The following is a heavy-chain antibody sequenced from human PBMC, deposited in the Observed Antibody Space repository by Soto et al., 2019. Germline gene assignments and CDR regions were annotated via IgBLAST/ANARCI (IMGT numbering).Heavy chain of an antibody. D-gene: IGHD6-19*01. CDR3: AKFRGIAVAGLDAFDI. CDR1: GFTFSSYG. Sequence: AGSLRLSCAASGFTFSSYGMHWVRKAPGKGLERVAVISYDGSNKYYADSVKGRFTISRDNSKYTLYLQMNSLRAEDTALYYCAKFRGIAVAGLDAFDIWGQGTMVTVSS. V-gene: IGHV3-30*18. J-gene: IGHJ3*02. CDR2: ISYDGSNK.